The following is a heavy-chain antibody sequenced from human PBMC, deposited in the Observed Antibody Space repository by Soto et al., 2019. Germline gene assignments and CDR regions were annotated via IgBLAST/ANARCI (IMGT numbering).Heavy chain of an antibody. J-gene: IGHJ4*02. Sequence: QLQLQESGPGLVKPSETLSLTCTVSGGSISSSSYYWGWIRQPPGKGLEWIGSIYYSGSTYYNPSLKSRVTISVDTSKNQFSLKLSSVTAADTAVYYCASPQQNDSSWYYFDYWGQGTLVTVSS. CDR3: ASPQQNDSSWYYFDY. CDR1: GGSISSSSYY. CDR2: IYYSGST. V-gene: IGHV4-39*01. D-gene: IGHD6-13*01.